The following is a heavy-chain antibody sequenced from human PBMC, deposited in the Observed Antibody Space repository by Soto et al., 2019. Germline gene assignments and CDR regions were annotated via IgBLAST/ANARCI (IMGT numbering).Heavy chain of an antibody. J-gene: IGHJ6*02. CDR2: ISSSSSYI. Sequence: EVQLVESGGGLVKPGGSLRLSCAASGFTFSSYSMNWVRQAPGKGLEWVSSISSSSSYIYYADSVKGRFTISRDNAKNSLYLQMNSLRAEDTAVYYCARDPGGSPGYGGYYYGMDVWGQGTTVTVSS. CDR3: ARDPGGSPGYGGYYYGMDV. CDR1: GFTFSSYS. D-gene: IGHD1-26*01. V-gene: IGHV3-21*01.